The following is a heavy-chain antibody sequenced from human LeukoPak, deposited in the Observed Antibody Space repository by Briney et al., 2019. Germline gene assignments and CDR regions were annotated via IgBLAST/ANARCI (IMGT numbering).Heavy chain of an antibody. Sequence: ASVKVSCKASGYTFTRYDINWVRQATGQRLEWMGWMNPNSGNTGYAQKFQGRVTMTRNTSISTAYMELSSLRSEDTAVYYCARGIVEATTPYYYYGMDVWGQGTTVTVSS. J-gene: IGHJ6*02. CDR2: MNPNSGNT. D-gene: IGHD6-25*01. CDR1: GYTFTRYD. CDR3: ARGIVEATTPYYYYGMDV. V-gene: IGHV1-8*01.